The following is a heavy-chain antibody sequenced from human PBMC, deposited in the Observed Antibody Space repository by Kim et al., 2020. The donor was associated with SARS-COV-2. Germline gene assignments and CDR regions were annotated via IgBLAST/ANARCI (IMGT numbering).Heavy chain of an antibody. CDR2: INHSGSI. CDR1: GGSFSGYH. J-gene: IGHJ6*02. D-gene: IGHD2-2*02. V-gene: IGHV4-34*01. CDR3: ARGRAGVVPSPILGLGPHYAYFIMDV. Sequence: SETLSLTCAVYGGSFSGYHWIWIRQPPGKGLEWIGEINHSGSIIHNPSLKSRVSISIDTSKNQFSLKLTSVTAADMAFFYCARGRAGVVPSPILGLGPHYAYFIMDVWGHGTSVTVSS.